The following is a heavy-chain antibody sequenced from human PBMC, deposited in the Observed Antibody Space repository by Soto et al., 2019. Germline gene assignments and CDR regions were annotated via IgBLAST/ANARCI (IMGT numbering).Heavy chain of an antibody. D-gene: IGHD2-8*02. Sequence: PTCTVSGDSLSNRYWNIIRQSPGKGREWIGYIFHDGNTNYSPSLKSRVTISVDKSQNQFSLNVYSVTAADTAVYYCARHEGWTGPDQWGQGTLVTLS. CDR3: ARHEGWTGPDQ. J-gene: IGHJ5*02. CDR1: GDSLSNRY. V-gene: IGHV4-59*08. CDR2: IFHDGNT.